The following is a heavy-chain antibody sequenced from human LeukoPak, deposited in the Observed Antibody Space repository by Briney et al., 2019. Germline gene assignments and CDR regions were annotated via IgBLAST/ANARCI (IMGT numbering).Heavy chain of an antibody. CDR3: ARDIDRVFNWFDP. V-gene: IGHV1-3*01. Sequence: ASVKVSCTASGYSFSTYTMNWVRQAPGQRLEWMGWINAGNGNTKYSQEFQGRVTITRDTSATTVYMELSSLRSEDTAVYYCARDIDRVFNWFDPWGQGTLVTVSS. CDR2: INAGNGNT. D-gene: IGHD6-13*01. J-gene: IGHJ5*02. CDR1: GYSFSTYT.